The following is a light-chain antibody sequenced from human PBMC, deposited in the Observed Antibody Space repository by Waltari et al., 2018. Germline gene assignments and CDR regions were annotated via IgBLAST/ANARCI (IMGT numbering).Light chain of an antibody. J-gene: IGKJ2*01. V-gene: IGKV3-15*01. Sequence: EIVMTQSPVTLSVSPGERATLSCRASQSVSNNLAWYQQKPGQAPRLLIYGASTRASGIQARFSGSGSGTEFTLTISSLQSEDFATYYCQQYTGYSYTFGQGTKLEIK. CDR3: QQYTGYSYT. CDR1: QSVSNN. CDR2: GAS.